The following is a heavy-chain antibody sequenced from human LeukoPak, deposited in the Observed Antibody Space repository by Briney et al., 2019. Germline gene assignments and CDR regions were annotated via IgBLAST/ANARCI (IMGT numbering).Heavy chain of an antibody. CDR2: ISSNGGST. CDR3: ARSRVGVDY. V-gene: IGHV3-64*01. Sequence: GGTLRLSCAASGFTFSSYAMHWVRQAPGKGLEYVSAISSNGGSTYYANSVKGRFTISRDNSKNTLYLQMGSLRAEDMAVYYCARSRVGVDYWGQGTLVTVSS. CDR1: GFTFSSYA. J-gene: IGHJ4*02. D-gene: IGHD3-10*01.